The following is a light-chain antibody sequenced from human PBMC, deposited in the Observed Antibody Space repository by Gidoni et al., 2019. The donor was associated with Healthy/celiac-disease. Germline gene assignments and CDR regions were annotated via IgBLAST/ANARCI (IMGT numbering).Light chain of an antibody. CDR3: QSADSSGTYVV. CDR1: ALPKQY. J-gene: IGLJ2*01. Sequence: SYELPQPPSVSVSPGQTARITCSGDALPKQYAYWYQQKPGQAPVLVRYKDSERPSGIPERFSGSSSGTTVTLTISGVQAEDEADYYCQSADSSGTYVVFGGGTKLTVI. CDR2: KDS. V-gene: IGLV3-25*03.